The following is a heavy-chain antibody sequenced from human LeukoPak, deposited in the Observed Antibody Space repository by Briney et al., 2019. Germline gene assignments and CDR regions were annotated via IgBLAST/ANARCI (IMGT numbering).Heavy chain of an antibody. J-gene: IGHJ4*02. D-gene: IGHD5-18*01. CDR2: ISSSSSYI. CDR3: AKDLRGYSYGVDY. CDR1: GFTFSSYS. Sequence: GGSLRLSCAASGFTFSSYSMNWVRQAPGKGLEWVSSISSSSSYIYYADSVKGRFTISRDNSKNTLYLQMNSLRAEDTAVYYCAKDLRGYSYGVDYWGQGTLVTVSS. V-gene: IGHV3-21*01.